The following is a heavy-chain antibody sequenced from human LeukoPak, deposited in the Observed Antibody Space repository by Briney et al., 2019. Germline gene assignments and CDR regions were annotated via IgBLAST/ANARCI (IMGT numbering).Heavy chain of an antibody. CDR2: IYYSGST. J-gene: IGHJ3*02. D-gene: IGHD6-13*01. CDR3: ARHSGHSSTNDAFDI. Sequence: SETLSLTCSVSGGSISSSRHYRGWIRQPPGKGLEWIGSIYYSGSTYYNPSLKSRVTISVDTSKNQFSLKLSSVTAADTAVYYCARHSGHSSTNDAFDIWGQGTMVIVSS. V-gene: IGHV4-39*07. CDR1: GGSISSSRHY.